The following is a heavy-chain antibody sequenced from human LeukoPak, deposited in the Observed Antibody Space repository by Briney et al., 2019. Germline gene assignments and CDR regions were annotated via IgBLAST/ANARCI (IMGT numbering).Heavy chain of an antibody. CDR3: ARAGKEGNNSGFDN. Sequence: GGSLRLSCAAPGFTFSDYILDRGRQAPGKGREWGGRFRRKSQVYTAEYAASVKGRFTISRDNSQSSPYLHMNSLKTEDTAVYHCARAGKEGNNSGFDNWGQGTMVTVAS. CDR2: FRRKSQVYTA. CDR1: GFTFSDYI. D-gene: IGHD3-22*01. V-gene: IGHV3-72*01. J-gene: IGHJ3*02.